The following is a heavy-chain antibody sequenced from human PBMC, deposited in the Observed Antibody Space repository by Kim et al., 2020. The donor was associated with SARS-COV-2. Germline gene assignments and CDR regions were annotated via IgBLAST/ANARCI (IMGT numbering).Heavy chain of an antibody. J-gene: IGHJ6*02. Sequence: ASVKVSCKASGYTFTSYDINWVRQATGQGLEWMGWMNPNSGNTGYAQKFQGRVTMTRNTSISTAYMELSSLRSEDTAVYYCARGIILTGYDGLYYYYGMDVWGQGTTVTVSS. CDR3: ARGIILTGYDGLYYYYGMDV. D-gene: IGHD3-9*01. V-gene: IGHV1-8*01. CDR2: MNPNSGNT. CDR1: GYTFTSYD.